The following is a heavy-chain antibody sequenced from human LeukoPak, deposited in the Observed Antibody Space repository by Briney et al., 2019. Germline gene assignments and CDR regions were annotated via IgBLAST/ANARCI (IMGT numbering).Heavy chain of an antibody. CDR2: IYYSGST. CDR1: GGSISSYY. Sequence: SETLSLTCTVSGGSISSYYWSWIRQPPGKGLEWIGYIYYSGSTNYNPSLKSRVTISVDTSKNQFSLKLSSVTAADTAVYYCARAWGSRYYFDYWGQGTLVTVSS. D-gene: IGHD3-16*01. CDR3: ARAWGSRYYFDY. J-gene: IGHJ4*02. V-gene: IGHV4-59*01.